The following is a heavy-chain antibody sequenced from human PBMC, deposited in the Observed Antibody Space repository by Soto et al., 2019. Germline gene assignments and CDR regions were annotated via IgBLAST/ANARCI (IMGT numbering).Heavy chain of an antibody. J-gene: IGHJ4*02. D-gene: IGHD2-15*01. CDR3: ARSGYLVVTAGDY. Sequence: QVQLVQSGAEVKKPGASVKVSCKASGYTFTSYGVSWVRQAPGQGLEWMGWISGYSGNTNYAQKLQGRVTMTTDTSTSTAYIEMRSLRSDDTAVYYCARSGYLVVTAGDYWGQGTLVTVSS. V-gene: IGHV1-18*01. CDR1: GYTFTSYG. CDR2: ISGYSGNT.